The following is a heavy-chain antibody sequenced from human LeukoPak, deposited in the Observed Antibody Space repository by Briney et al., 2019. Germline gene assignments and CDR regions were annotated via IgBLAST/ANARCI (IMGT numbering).Heavy chain of an antibody. CDR3: ARVEQLVTPFHYYGMDV. J-gene: IGHJ6*02. D-gene: IGHD6-13*01. V-gene: IGHV3-30-3*01. CDR2: ISYDGSNK. Sequence: GGSLRLSCAASGFTFSSYAMHWVRQAPGKGLEWVAVISYDGSNKYYADSVKGRFTISRDNSKNTLYLQMNSLRAEDTAVYYCARVEQLVTPFHYYGMDVWGQGTTVTVSS. CDR1: GFTFSSYA.